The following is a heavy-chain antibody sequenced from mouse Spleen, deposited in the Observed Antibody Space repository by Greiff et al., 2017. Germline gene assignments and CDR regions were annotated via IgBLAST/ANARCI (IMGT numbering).Heavy chain of an antibody. J-gene: IGHJ3*01. Sequence: QVQLKESGAELARPGASVKLSCKASGYTFTSYGISWVKQRTGQGLEWIGEIYPRSGNTYYNEKFKGKATLTADKSSSTAYMELRSLTSEDSAVYFCARWPPYYGSSYLFAYWGQGTLVTVSA. CDR1: GYTFTSYG. D-gene: IGHD1-1*01. CDR3: ARWPPYYGSSYLFAY. V-gene: IGHV1-81*01. CDR2: IYPRSGNT.